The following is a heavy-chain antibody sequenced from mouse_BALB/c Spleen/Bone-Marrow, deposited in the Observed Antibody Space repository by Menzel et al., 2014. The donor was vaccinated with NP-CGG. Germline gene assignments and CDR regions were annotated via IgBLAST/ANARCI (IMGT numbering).Heavy chain of an antibody. V-gene: IGHV5-17*02. J-gene: IGHJ2*01. CDR1: GFTFSSFG. Sequence: VESGGGLVQPGGSQKLSCAASGFTFSSFGMHWVRQAPEKGLEWVAYISSGSSIIYYADTVKGRLTISRDDPKNTLFLQMTSLRSEDTAMYYCTRGGNWDDFDYWGQGTTLTVSS. D-gene: IGHD4-1*01. CDR2: ISSGSSII. CDR3: TRGGNWDDFDY.